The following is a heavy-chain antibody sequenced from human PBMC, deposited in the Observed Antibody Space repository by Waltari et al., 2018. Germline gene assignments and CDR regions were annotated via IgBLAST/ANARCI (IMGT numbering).Heavy chain of an antibody. CDR3: ARVYSSGWNGFDY. CDR2: INPNRGGT. J-gene: IGHJ4*02. V-gene: IGHV1-2*06. Sequence: QVQLVQSGAEVQKPGASVKVSCKASGYTFTGYYMHWVRQAPGQGLEWMGRINPNRGGTNYAQNFQGRVTMTRDTSISTAYMDLSRLRSDDTAVYYCARVYSSGWNGFDYCGQGTLVTVSS. D-gene: IGHD6-19*01. CDR1: GYTFTGYY.